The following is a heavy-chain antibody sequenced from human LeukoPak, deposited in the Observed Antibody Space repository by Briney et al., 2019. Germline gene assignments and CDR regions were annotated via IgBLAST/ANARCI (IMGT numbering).Heavy chain of an antibody. J-gene: IGHJ3*02. V-gene: IGHV5-51*01. Sequence: GESLKISCKGSGYSFSSYWIAWVRQLPGKGLEWMGIIYPGDSDTRYSPSFQGQVTISADKSISTAYLQWSSLKASDTAMYYCARHPSNPYGGDAFDIWGQGTMVTVSS. CDR2: IYPGDSDT. CDR3: ARHPSNPYGGDAFDI. CDR1: GYSFSSYW. D-gene: IGHD3-16*01.